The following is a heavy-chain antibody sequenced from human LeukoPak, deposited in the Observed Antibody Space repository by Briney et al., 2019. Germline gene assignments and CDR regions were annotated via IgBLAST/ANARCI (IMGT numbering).Heavy chain of an antibody. CDR2: ISSSGSTI. J-gene: IGHJ5*02. CDR3: ARDKDDYGSGNHWFDP. Sequence: PGGSPRLSCAASGFTFSDYYMSWIRQAPGKGLEWVSYISSSGSTIYYADSVKGRFTISRDNAKNSLYLQMNSLRAEDTAVYYCARDKDDYGSGNHWFDPWGQGTLVTVSS. CDR1: GFTFSDYY. D-gene: IGHD3-10*01. V-gene: IGHV3-11*01.